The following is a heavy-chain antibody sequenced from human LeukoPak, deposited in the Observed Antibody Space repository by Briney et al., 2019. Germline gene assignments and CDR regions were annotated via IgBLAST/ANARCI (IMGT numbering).Heavy chain of an antibody. CDR1: GYTFTSYD. D-gene: IGHD3-3*01. V-gene: IGHV1-8*01. Sequence: ASVKVSCKASGYTFTSYDINWVRQATGQGLEWMGWMNPNSGNTGYAQKFQGRVTMTRNTSISTAYMELSSLRSEDTAVYYCARSLRFSYYYYYGMDVWGQGTTVTVSS. CDR3: ARSLRFSYYYYYGMDV. J-gene: IGHJ6*02. CDR2: MNPNSGNT.